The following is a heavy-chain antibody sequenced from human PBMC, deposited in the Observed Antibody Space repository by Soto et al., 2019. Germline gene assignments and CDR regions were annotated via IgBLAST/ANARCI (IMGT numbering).Heavy chain of an antibody. V-gene: IGHV4-30-4*01. J-gene: IGHJ6*02. CDR2: IYYSGST. CDR1: GGSISSGDYY. D-gene: IGHD3-22*01. CDR3: ARTYYYDSSCYYYGLPFYYYGMDV. Sequence: SETLSLTCTVSGGSISSGDYYWSWIRQPPGKGLEWIGYIYYSGSTYYNPSLKSRVTISVDTSKNQFSLKLSSVTAADTAVYYCARTYYYDSSCYYYGLPFYYYGMDVWGQGTTVTVSS.